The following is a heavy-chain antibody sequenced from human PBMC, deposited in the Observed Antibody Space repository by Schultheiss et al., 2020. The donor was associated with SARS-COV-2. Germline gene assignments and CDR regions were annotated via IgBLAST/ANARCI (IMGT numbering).Heavy chain of an antibody. D-gene: IGHD2-21*01. V-gene: IGHV4-34*01. CDR1: GGSFSGSY. J-gene: IGHJ4*02. CDR2: IYHTGST. Sequence: SETLSLTCAVYGGSFSGSYWSWIRQPPGKGLEWIGTIYHTGSTYHNPSLKSRVAISVDTSKNQFSLKVDSVTAADTAMYFCARVGRIGSGGDRPGALDNWGQGTLVTVSS. CDR3: ARVGRIGSGGDRPGALDN.